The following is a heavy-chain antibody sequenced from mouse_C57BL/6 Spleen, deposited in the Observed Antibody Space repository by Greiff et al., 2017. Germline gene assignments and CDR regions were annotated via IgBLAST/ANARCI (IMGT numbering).Heavy chain of an antibody. CDR1: GYAFSSSW. Sequence: QVQLQQSGPELVKPGASVKISCKASGYAFSSSWMNWVKQRPGKGLEWIGRIYPGDGDTNYNGTFKGKATLTADKSSSTAYMQLSSLTSEDSAVCFCASTATEGWFAYWGQGTLVTVSA. D-gene: IGHD1-2*01. CDR3: ASTATEGWFAY. J-gene: IGHJ3*01. CDR2: IYPGDGDT. V-gene: IGHV1-82*01.